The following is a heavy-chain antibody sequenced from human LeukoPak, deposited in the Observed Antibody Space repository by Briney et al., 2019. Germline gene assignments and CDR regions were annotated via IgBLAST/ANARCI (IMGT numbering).Heavy chain of an antibody. CDR2: ICYSGST. J-gene: IGHJ4*02. D-gene: IGHD6-19*01. Sequence: SETLSLTCSVSGGSISSSSYYWGWIRQPPGKGLEWIGSICYSGSTYYNPSLKSRVTISVDTSKNQFSLRLNSVTAADTAVYYCARLGWGSSGWYHFDYWGQGTLVTVSS. V-gene: IGHV4-39*01. CDR3: ARLGWGSSGWYHFDY. CDR1: GGSISSSSYY.